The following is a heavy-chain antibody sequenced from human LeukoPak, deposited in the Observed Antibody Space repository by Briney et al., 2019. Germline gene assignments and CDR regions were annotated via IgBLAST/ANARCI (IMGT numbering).Heavy chain of an antibody. CDR2: ISSTASTE. J-gene: IGHJ4*02. Sequence: GGSLRLSCAASEFTFSDYYMSWIRQAPGKGLAWVSYISSTASTEYYADSVKGRFTISRDNAKNSLYLQMNSLRAEDTGVYYCARCGDGLPCDFDYWGQGTLVTVSS. CDR3: ARCGDGLPCDFDY. D-gene: IGHD3-10*01. V-gene: IGHV3-11*04. CDR1: EFTFSDYY.